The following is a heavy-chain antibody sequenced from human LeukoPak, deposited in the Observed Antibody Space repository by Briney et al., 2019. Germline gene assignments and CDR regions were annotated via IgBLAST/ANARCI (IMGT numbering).Heavy chain of an antibody. CDR2: ISYDGSNK. V-gene: IGHV3-30*18. CDR1: GFTFSSYG. J-gene: IGHJ6*02. D-gene: IGHD4-17*01. CDR3: AKGGYGDRDASYYYGMDV. Sequence: GGSLRLSCAASGFTFSSYGMHWVRQAPGKGLEWVAVISYDGSNKYYADSVKGRFTISRDNSKNTLYLQMNSLRAEDTAVYYCAKGGYGDRDASYYYGMDVWGQGTTVTVS.